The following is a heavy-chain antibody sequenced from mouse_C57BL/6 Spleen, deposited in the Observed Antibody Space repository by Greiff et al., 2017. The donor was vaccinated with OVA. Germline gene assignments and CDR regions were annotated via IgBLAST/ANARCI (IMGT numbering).Heavy chain of an antibody. CDR3: ARSDYYGSNYFDY. V-gene: IGHV1-82*01. CDR2: IYPGDGDT. Sequence: LVESGPELVKPGASVKISCKASGYAFSSSWMNWVKQRPGKGLEWIGRIYPGDGDTNYNGKFKGKATLTADKSSSTAYMQLSSLTSEDSAVYFCARSDYYGSNYFDYWGQGTTRTVSS. CDR1: GYAFSSSW. J-gene: IGHJ2*01. D-gene: IGHD1-1*01.